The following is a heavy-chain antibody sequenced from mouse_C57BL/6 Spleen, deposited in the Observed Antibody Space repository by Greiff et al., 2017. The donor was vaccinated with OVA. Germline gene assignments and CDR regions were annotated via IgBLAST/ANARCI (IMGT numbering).Heavy chain of an antibody. D-gene: IGHD2-4*01. CDR1: GYTFSDYG. V-gene: IGHV5-17*01. Sequence: DVKLVESGGGLVKPGGSLKISCAASGYTFSDYGMNWVRQAPEKGLEWVAYISSGSSTIYYADKVKGRFTISRDNAKNTLFLQMTSLRSEDTAMYYCARLITVTGFDYWGQGTTLTVSS. CDR3: ARLITVTGFDY. J-gene: IGHJ2*01. CDR2: ISSGSSTI.